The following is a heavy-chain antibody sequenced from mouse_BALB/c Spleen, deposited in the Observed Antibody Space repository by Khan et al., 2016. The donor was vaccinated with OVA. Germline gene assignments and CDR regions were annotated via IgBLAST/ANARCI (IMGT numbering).Heavy chain of an antibody. D-gene: IGHD1-1*01. CDR3: ARGNYYGYYFDY. CDR2: ISYSGGT. V-gene: IGHV3-2*02. CDR1: GYSITSGYA. J-gene: IGHJ2*01. Sequence: EVQLQESGPGLVKPSQSLSLTCTVSGYSITSGYAWNWIRQFPGNKLEWMGYISYSGGTSYNPSLKSRISITRDTSKNQFFLQLTSVTTEDTATYYSARGNYYGYYFDYWGQGTTLTVSS.